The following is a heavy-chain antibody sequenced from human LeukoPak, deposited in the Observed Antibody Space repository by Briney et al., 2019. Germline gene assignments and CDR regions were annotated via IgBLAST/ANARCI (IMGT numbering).Heavy chain of an antibody. CDR3: AKSEVFGVVINLDAFDI. V-gene: IGHV3-21*04. CDR2: ISSSSSYI. J-gene: IGHJ3*02. D-gene: IGHD3-3*01. CDR1: GFTFSSYS. Sequence: GGSLRLSCAASGFTFSSYSMNWVRQAPGKGLEWVSSISSSSSYIYYADSVKGRFTISRDNSKNTLYLQMNSLRAEDTAVYYCAKSEVFGVVINLDAFDIWGQGTMVTVSS.